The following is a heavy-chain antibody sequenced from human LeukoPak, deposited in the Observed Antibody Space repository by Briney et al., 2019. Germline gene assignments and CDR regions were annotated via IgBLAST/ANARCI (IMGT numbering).Heavy chain of an antibody. CDR1: GFTFDDYA. D-gene: IGHD2-2*02. CDR3: ARDPLVYM. Sequence: TGGSLRLSCAASGFTFDDYAMHWVRQAPGKGLEWVSGISWNSGSIGYADSVKGRFTISRDNAKNSLYLQMNSLRVEDTAVYYCARDPLVYMWGQGSLVTVSS. J-gene: IGHJ4*02. V-gene: IGHV3-9*01. CDR2: ISWNSGSI.